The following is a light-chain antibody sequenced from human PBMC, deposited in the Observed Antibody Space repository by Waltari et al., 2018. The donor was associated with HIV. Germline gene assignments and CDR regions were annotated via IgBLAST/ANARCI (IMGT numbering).Light chain of an antibody. V-gene: IGKV4-1*01. Sequence: IVLTQSPDSLAVSLGERDAINGKSTQRGLYGSNNKSYLAWYQQKPWQPPKSLIYWASTRESGVPDRFSGSGSGTDFTLTISGLQADDVAVYYCQQYFGIPLTFGLGTTVEIK. J-gene: IGKJ1*01. CDR2: WAS. CDR3: QQYFGIPLT. CDR1: QRGLYGSNNKSY.